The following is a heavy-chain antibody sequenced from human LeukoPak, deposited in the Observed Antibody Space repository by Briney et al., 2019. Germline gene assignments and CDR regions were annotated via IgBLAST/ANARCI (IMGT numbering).Heavy chain of an antibody. V-gene: IGHV3-15*01. CDR1: GFTFSNAW. CDR2: IRSKTEGGTI. J-gene: IGHJ4*02. Sequence: GGSLRLSCAASGFTFSNAWMSWARQAPGKGLEWVGRIRSKTEGGTIDYAAPVKGRFTISREDSKNTLYLQMNSLKTEDTAVYYCTTDFFNSYDSGGYIHWGQGTLVTVSS. CDR3: TTDFFNSYDSGGYIH. D-gene: IGHD3-22*01.